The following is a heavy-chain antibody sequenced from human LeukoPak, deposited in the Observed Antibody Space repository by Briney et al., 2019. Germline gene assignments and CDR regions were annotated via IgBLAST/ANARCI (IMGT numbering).Heavy chain of an antibody. CDR2: IYYSGST. CDR3: ARHETGEPYYVDV. Sequence: SETLSLTCTVSGGSISSSSYYWGWVRQPPGKGLEWIGSIYYSGSTYYSPSLKSRVTISVDTSKNQFSLKLSSVTAADTAVYYCARHETGEPYYVDVWGKGTTVTVSS. J-gene: IGHJ6*03. D-gene: IGHD7-27*01. V-gene: IGHV4-39*01. CDR1: GGSISSSSYY.